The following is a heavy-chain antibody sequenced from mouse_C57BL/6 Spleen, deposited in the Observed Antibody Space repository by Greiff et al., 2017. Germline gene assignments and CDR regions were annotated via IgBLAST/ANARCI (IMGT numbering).Heavy chain of an antibody. Sequence: QVQLQQPGAELVKPGASVKLSCKASGYTFTSYWMHWVKQRPGQGLEWIGMIHPNSGSTNYNEKFKSKATLTVDKSSSTAYMQLSSLTSEDSAVYYCARDEEIYYGNAAYWGQGTLVTVSA. CDR1: GYTFTSYW. V-gene: IGHV1-64*01. CDR2: IHPNSGST. CDR3: ARDEEIYYGNAAY. J-gene: IGHJ3*01. D-gene: IGHD2-1*01.